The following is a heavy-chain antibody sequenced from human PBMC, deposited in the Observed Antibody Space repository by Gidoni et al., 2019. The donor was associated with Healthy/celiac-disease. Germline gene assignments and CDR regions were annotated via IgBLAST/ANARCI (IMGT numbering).Heavy chain of an antibody. D-gene: IGHD3-16*01. CDR3: ARVPTSYLHFYDYVWGSYELLFDI. V-gene: IGHV4-39*07. J-gene: IGHJ3*02. CDR1: GGSISSSSYY. CDR2: IYYSGST. Sequence: QLQLQESGPGLVKPSETLSLTCTVSGGSISSSSYYWGWIRQPPGKGLEWIGSIYYSGSTYYNPSLKSRVTISVDTSKNQFSLKLSSVTAADTAVYYCARVPTSYLHFYDYVWGSYELLFDIWGQGTMVTVSS.